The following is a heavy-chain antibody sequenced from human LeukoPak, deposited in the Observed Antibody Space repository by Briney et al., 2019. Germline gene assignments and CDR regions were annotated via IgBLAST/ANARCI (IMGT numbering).Heavy chain of an antibody. V-gene: IGHV4-39*07. CDR3: ARDIATMIVVVNPGHPLGYLDY. J-gene: IGHJ4*02. D-gene: IGHD3-22*01. Sequence: SETLSLTCTVSGGSISSSSYYWGWIRQPPGKGLEWIGSIYYSGSTYYNPSLKSRVTISVDTSKNQFSLKLSSVTAADTAVYYCARDIATMIVVVNPGHPLGYLDYWGQGTLVTVSS. CDR2: IYYSGST. CDR1: GGSISSSSYY.